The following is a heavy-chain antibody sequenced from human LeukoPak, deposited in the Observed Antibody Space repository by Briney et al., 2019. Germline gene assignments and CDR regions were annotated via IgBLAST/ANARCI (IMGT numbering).Heavy chain of an antibody. CDR2: IYYSGST. D-gene: IGHD2-21*02. CDR1: GGSISSYY. Sequence: PSETLSLTCTVSGGSISSYYWSWIRQPPGKGLEWIGYIYYSGSTNYNPSLKSRVTISVDTSKNQFSLKLSSVTAADTAVYYCARCDLGYYYMDVWGKGTTVTVSS. CDR3: ARCDLGYYYMDV. J-gene: IGHJ6*03. V-gene: IGHV4-59*01.